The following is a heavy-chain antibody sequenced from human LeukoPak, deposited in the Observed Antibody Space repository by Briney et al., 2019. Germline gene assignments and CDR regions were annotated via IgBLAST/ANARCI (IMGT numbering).Heavy chain of an antibody. D-gene: IGHD3-10*01. V-gene: IGHV3-23*01. CDR2: ISGSGGST. Sequence: GGSLRLSCAASGFNFSSYAMSWVRQAPGKGLGWVSAISGSGGSTYYADSVKGRFTISRDNSKNTLYLQMNSLRAEDTAVYYCAKSTSTRITILGYWGQGTLVTVSS. CDR3: AKSTSTRITILGY. J-gene: IGHJ4*02. CDR1: GFNFSSYA.